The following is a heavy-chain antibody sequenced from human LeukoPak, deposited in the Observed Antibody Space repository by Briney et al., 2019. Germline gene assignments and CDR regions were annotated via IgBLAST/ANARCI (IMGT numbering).Heavy chain of an antibody. CDR1: GFTFSSHW. Sequence: PGGSLRLSCAASGFTFSSHWLSWVRQAPGKGLEWVSSISSSSSYIYYADSVKGRFTISRDNAKNSLYLQMNSLRAEDTAVYYCARVDIVDVWGKGTTVTVSS. V-gene: IGHV3-21*01. J-gene: IGHJ6*04. D-gene: IGHD5-12*01. CDR2: ISSSSSYI. CDR3: ARVDIVDV.